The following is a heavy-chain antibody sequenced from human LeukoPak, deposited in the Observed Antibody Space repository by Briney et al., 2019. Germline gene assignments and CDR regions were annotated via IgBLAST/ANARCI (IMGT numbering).Heavy chain of an antibody. D-gene: IGHD2-2*01. CDR2: IYYSGST. Sequence: SETLSLTCTVSGGSISSYYWSWIRQPAGKGLGWIGYIYYSGSTYYNPSLKSRVTISVDTSKNQFSLKLSSVTAADTAVYYCARERRDIVVVPAAPDYNWFDPWGQGTLVTVSS. V-gene: IGHV4-59*06. J-gene: IGHJ5*02. CDR1: GGSISSYY. CDR3: ARERRDIVVVPAAPDYNWFDP.